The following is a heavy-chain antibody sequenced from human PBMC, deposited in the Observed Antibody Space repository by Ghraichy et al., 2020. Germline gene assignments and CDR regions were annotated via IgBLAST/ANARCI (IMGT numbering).Heavy chain of an antibody. CDR1: GYTFTSYD. CDR3: ARGKGLREGSGSPLDY. CDR2: MNPNSGNT. V-gene: IGHV1-8*01. J-gene: IGHJ4*02. Sequence: ASVKVSCKASGYTFTSYDINWVRQATGQGLEWMGWMNPNSGNTGYAQKFQGRVTMTRNTSISTAYMELSSLRSEDTAVYYCARGKGLREGSGSPLDYWGQGTLVTVSS. D-gene: IGHD6-19*01.